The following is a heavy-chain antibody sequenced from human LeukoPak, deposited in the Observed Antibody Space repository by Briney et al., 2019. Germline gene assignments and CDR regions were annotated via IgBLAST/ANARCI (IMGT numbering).Heavy chain of an antibody. J-gene: IGHJ4*02. CDR2: ISAYNGNT. CDR3: ARDRDYGDYNTQDLFVY. CDR1: GYTFTNYG. V-gene: IGHV1-18*01. D-gene: IGHD4-17*01. Sequence: ASVKVSCKASGYTFTNYGISLVRQAPGQGLEWMGWISAYNGNTNYAQKFQGRVTMTTDTSTSTAYMELRSLRSDDTAVYYCARDRDYGDYNTQDLFVYWGQGTLVTVSS.